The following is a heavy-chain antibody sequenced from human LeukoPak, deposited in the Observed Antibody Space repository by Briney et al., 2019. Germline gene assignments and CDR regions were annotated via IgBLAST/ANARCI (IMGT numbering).Heavy chain of an antibody. CDR1: GYTFTGYY. J-gene: IGHJ4*02. D-gene: IGHD3-10*01. Sequence: ASVKVSCKASGYTFTGYYIHWVRQAPGQGLEWMGFVNPNSGGTNYAQNFQGRVTMTRDTSISTAYMELSSLRSDDTAVYYCARDLEGYHYGSGNYPQWGQGTLVTVSS. CDR3: ARDLEGYHYGSGNYPQ. CDR2: VNPNSGGT. V-gene: IGHV1-2*02.